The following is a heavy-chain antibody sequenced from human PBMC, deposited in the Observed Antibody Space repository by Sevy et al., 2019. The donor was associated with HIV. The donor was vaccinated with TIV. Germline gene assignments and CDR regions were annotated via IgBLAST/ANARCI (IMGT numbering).Heavy chain of an antibody. V-gene: IGHV3-74*01. CDR2: INSDGSST. CDR1: GFTFSSYW. D-gene: IGHD4-17*01. Sequence: GGSLRLSCAASGFTFSSYWMHWVRQAPGKGLVWVSRINSDGSSTSYADSVKGRFTISRDNAKITLYLQINSLRAEDTAVYYCARDPSDYGDYAYLDYWGQGTLVTVSS. J-gene: IGHJ4*02. CDR3: ARDPSDYGDYAYLDY.